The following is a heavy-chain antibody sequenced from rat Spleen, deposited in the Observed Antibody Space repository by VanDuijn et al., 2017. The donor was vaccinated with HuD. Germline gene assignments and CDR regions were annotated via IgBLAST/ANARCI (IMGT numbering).Heavy chain of an antibody. CDR3: ARHPDYSNYFDY. D-gene: IGHD1-1*01. CDR1: GFNFNDYW. Sequence: EVKLVESGGGLVQPGRSLKLSCAASGFNFNDYWMTWIRQAPGKGLEWVASISYGDSSGHSSTYYRDSVKGRFTISRDNAKNSLYLQMDSLRSADTATYYCARHPDYSNYFDYWGQGVMVTVSS. CDR2: ISYGDSSGHSST. V-gene: IGHV5-29*01. J-gene: IGHJ2*01.